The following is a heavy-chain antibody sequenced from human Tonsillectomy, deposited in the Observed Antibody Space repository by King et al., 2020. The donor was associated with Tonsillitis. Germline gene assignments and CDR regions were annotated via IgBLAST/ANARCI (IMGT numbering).Heavy chain of an antibody. D-gene: IGHD1-26*01. CDR1: GYRFNSYW. CDR2: IYPDDSDS. Sequence: VQLVQSGAEVKKPGESLKISCKGSGYRFNSYWIGWVRQMPGKGLEWMGIIYPDDSDSRYSPAFQGQVTISADKSVTTAYLQWSSLKAPDTAIYYCARLLVGAPPIVGAFDIWGQGTMVA. J-gene: IGHJ3*02. V-gene: IGHV5-51*03. CDR3: ARLLVGAPPIVGAFDI.